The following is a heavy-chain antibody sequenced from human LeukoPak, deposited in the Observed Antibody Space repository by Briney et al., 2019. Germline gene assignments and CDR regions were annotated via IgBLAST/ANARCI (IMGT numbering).Heavy chain of an antibody. CDR3: TTDTLAYYYDSSGYYPLDY. V-gene: IGHV3-30-3*01. CDR1: GFTFSSYA. CDR2: ISYDGSNK. Sequence: PGGSLRLSCAASGFTFSSYAMHWVRQAPGKGLEWVAVISYDGSNKYYADSVKGRFTISRDNSKNTLYLQMNSLRAEDTAVYYCTTDTLAYYYDSSGYYPLDYWGQGTLVTVSS. D-gene: IGHD3-22*01. J-gene: IGHJ4*02.